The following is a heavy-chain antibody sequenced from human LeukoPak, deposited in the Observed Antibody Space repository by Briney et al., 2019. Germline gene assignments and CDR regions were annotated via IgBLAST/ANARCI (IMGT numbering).Heavy chain of an antibody. J-gene: IGHJ4*02. CDR1: GFTFSSYA. D-gene: IGHD1-14*01. CDR3: ATGAGDFDH. V-gene: IGHV4-4*07. Sequence: PGGSLRLSCAAPGFTFSSYAMSWVRQAPGKGLEWIGRFCTTGSTNYSPSLKSRVTMSVDTSKNQFSLNLISVTAADTAVYYCATGAGDFDHWGQGILVTVSS. CDR2: FCTTGST.